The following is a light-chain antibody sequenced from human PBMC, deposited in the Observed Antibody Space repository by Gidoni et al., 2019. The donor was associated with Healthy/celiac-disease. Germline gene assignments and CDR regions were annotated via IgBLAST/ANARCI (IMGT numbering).Light chain of an antibody. Sequence: DIQMTQSPSSLSASVGDSVTITCRASQSISSYLNWYQQKPGKAPKLLIYAASSLQSGVPSRFSGSGSGTDFTLTISSLQPEDFATYYCQQCYSTPLTFGQGTKVEIK. J-gene: IGKJ1*01. CDR1: QSISSY. CDR2: AAS. CDR3: QQCYSTPLT. V-gene: IGKV1-39*01.